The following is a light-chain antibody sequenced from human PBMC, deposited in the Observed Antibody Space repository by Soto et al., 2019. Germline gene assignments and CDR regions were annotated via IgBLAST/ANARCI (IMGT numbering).Light chain of an antibody. Sequence: DIQMTQSPSTLSASVGDRVTITCRASESISSWLAWYQQKPGKAPQLLSYKASILESGVPSRFSGSGSGTEFTLTISSLQPDDFATYYCQQYNSYSLTFGGGTKVEIK. CDR3: QQYNSYSLT. CDR2: KAS. CDR1: ESISSW. V-gene: IGKV1-5*03. J-gene: IGKJ4*02.